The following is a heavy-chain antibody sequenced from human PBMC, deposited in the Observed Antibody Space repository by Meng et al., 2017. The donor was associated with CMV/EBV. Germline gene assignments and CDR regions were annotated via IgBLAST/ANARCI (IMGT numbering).Heavy chain of an antibody. CDR2: VNSNNDAT. CDR1: GFTFSDYY. Sequence: QVVQSGVETKKPGAPVKVACTTSGFTFSDYYIRWVRQAPGQGLEWMGWVNSNNDATNYARKFQGRVSMTRDTSISTAHMELSRLMSDDTAVYYCVRSSGWSLFDYWGQGTLVTVSS. D-gene: IGHD6-19*01. V-gene: IGHV1-2*02. J-gene: IGHJ4*02. CDR3: VRSSGWSLFDY.